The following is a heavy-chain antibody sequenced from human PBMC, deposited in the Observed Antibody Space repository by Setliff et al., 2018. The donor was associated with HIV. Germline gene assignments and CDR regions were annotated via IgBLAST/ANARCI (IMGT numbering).Heavy chain of an antibody. CDR1: GFSFSSYS. Sequence: GSLRLSCAASGFSFSSYSMNWVRQAPGKGLEWIAYINTATVTTTVYYADSVKGRFTVSRDNAKNSLYLQMDSLRAEDTAVYYCARGGANPSWFDSWGQGTLVTVSS. CDR3: ARGGANPSWFDS. CDR2: INTATVTTT. V-gene: IGHV3-48*01. J-gene: IGHJ5*01. D-gene: IGHD3-16*01.